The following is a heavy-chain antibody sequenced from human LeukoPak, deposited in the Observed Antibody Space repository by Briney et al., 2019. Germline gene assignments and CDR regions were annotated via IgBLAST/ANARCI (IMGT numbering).Heavy chain of an antibody. CDR2: ISHTGLT. CDR1: GGSFSDYY. CDR3: ARVPDITARPCDT. V-gene: IGHV4-34*01. J-gene: IGHJ5*02. D-gene: IGHD1-1*01. Sequence: PSETLSLTCAVYGGSFSDYYWTLIRQTPGKGLEWIGEISHTGLTGSNPSLKSRVTIFVDSSKKQFSLRMTSVTAADTGIYSCARVPDITARPCDTWGPGTLVTVSS.